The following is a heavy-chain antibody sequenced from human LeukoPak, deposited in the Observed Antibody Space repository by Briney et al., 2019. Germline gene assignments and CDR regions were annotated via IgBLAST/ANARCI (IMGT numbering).Heavy chain of an antibody. CDR2: IYYSGGT. D-gene: IGHD6-19*01. CDR3: VRSQRSGWYAY. J-gene: IGHJ4*02. V-gene: IGHV4-39*07. Sequence: SETLSLTCTVSGGSISSSSYYWGWIRQPPGKGLEWIGSIYYSGGTYYNPSLKSRVTISVDTSKDQFSLKLSSVTAADTAVYYCVRSQRSGWYAYWGQGTLVTVSS. CDR1: GGSISSSSYY.